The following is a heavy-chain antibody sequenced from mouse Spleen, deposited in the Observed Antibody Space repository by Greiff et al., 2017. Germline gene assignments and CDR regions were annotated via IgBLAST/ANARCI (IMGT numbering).Heavy chain of an antibody. D-gene: IGHD2-2*01. CDR1: GFSLSTFGMG. J-gene: IGHJ4*01. Sequence: QVQLQQSGPGILQPSQTLSLTCSFSGFSLSTFGMGVGWIRQPSGKGLEWLAHIWWDDDKYYNPALKSRLTISKDTSKNQVFLKIANVDTADTATYYCARMTYGYVYAMDYWGQGTSVTVSS. CDR3: ARMTYGYVYAMDY. CDR2: IWWDDDK. V-gene: IGHV8-8*01.